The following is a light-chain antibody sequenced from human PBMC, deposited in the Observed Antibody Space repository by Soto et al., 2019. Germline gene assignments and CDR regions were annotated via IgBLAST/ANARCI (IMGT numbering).Light chain of an antibody. CDR1: QSVSSN. CDR2: GAS. J-gene: IGKJ5*01. Sequence: IVLPQSPGTLSLSPGESSTLSCRAGQSVSSNYLAWYQQNPGQAPRLLIYGASSRATGTPARFSGSGSGTDFTLTISSLQSEAFALYYCQQYNKWPLITFGKGKRLEIK. V-gene: IGKV3D-15*01. CDR3: QQYNKWPLIT.